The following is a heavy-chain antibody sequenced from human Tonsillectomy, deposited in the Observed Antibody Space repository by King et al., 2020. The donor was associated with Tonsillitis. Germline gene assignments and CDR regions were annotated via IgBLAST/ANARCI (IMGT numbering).Heavy chain of an antibody. Sequence: VQLVESGGGLVQPGGSLRLSCAASGFTFSSHAMSWVRQAPGKGLEWVSVIYSGGSSTYYADSVKGRFTISRDNSKNTLYLQMNSLRAEDTAVYYCAIPGSLVGVTSWYFDYWGQGTLVTVSS. CDR1: GFTFSSHA. D-gene: IGHD1-26*01. J-gene: IGHJ4*02. CDR2: IYSGGSST. CDR3: AIPGSLVGVTSWYFDY. V-gene: IGHV3-23*03.